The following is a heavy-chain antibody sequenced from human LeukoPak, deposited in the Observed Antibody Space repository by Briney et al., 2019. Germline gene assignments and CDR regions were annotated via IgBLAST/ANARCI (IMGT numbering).Heavy chain of an antibody. D-gene: IGHD1-26*01. CDR3: ARDAGGSYLASGDFDY. CDR1: GYTFTSYG. Sequence: ASVKVSCKASGYTFTSYGISWVRQAPGQGLEWMGLISAYNGNTNYAQKLQGRVTMATDTSTSTAYMELRSLRSDDTAVYYCARDAGGSYLASGDFDYWGQGTLVTVSS. J-gene: IGHJ4*02. CDR2: ISAYNGNT. V-gene: IGHV1-18*01.